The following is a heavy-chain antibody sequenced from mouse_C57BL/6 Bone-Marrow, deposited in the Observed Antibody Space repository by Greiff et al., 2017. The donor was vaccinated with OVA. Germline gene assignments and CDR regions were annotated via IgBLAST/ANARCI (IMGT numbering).Heavy chain of an antibody. CDR2: IYPGSGNT. V-gene: IGHV1-66*01. CDR1: GYSFTSYY. CDR3: ARLGNYAMDY. J-gene: IGHJ4*01. D-gene: IGHD2-14*01. Sequence: LQESGPELVKPGASVKISCKASGYSFTSYYIHWVKQRPGQGLEWIGWIYPGSGNTKYNEKFKGKATLTADTSSSTAYMQLSSLTSEDSAVYYCARLGNYAMDYWGQGTSVTVSS.